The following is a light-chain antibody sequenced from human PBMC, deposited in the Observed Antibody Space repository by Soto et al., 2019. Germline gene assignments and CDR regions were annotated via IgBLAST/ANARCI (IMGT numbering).Light chain of an antibody. CDR1: QSISSW. J-gene: IGKJ4*01. V-gene: IGKV1-5*03. Sequence: DIPMTQSPSTLPASVGDRVTITCRASQSISSWLAWYQQKPGKAPKLLIYKASSLESGVPSRFSGSGSGTEFTLTISSLQPDDFATYYCQQYNSYSGLTFGGGTKVEIK. CDR2: KAS. CDR3: QQYNSYSGLT.